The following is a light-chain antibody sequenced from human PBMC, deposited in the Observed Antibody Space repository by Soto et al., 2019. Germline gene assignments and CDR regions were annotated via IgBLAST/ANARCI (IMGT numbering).Light chain of an antibody. J-gene: IGKJ4*01. Sequence: DIPMTQSPSTLSASVGDRVTITCRASQSISSWLAWYQQKPGKAPNLLIYKASSLESGVPSRFSGSGSGTEFTLTISSLQPDDFATYYCQQYNSYSLPFGGGTKVEIK. CDR1: QSISSW. CDR2: KAS. CDR3: QQYNSYSLP. V-gene: IGKV1-5*03.